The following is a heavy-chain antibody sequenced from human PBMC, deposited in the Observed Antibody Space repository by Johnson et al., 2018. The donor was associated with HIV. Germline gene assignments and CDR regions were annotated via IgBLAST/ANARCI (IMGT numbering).Heavy chain of an antibody. CDR2: ISYDGSNK. J-gene: IGHJ3*02. Sequence: QVQLVESGGGVVQPGRSLRLSCAASGFRFSTYAMHWVRQAPGKGLEWVALISYDGSNKYYADSVKGRFTISRDNSKNTLYLQMNSLIAEATSVYYCARDRGIAVAGTGAFDIWGQGTMVTVSS. V-gene: IGHV3-30-3*01. D-gene: IGHD6-19*01. CDR1: GFRFSTYA. CDR3: ARDRGIAVAGTGAFDI.